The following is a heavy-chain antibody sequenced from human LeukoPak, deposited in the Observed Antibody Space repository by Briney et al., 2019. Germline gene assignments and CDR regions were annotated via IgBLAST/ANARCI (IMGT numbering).Heavy chain of an antibody. CDR2: IIPIFGTA. V-gene: IGHV1-69*05. CDR1: GGTFSSYA. Sequence: GASVKVSCKASGGTFSSYAISWVRQAPGQGLEWMGRIIPIFGTANYAQKFQGRVTITTDESTSTAYMEPSSLRSEDTAVYYCARAYDYVWGSYRSPYFDYWGQGTLVTVSS. J-gene: IGHJ4*02. CDR3: ARAYDYVWGSYRSPYFDY. D-gene: IGHD3-16*02.